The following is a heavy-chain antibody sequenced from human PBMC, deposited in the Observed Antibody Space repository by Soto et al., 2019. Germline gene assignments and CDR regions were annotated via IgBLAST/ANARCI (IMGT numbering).Heavy chain of an antibody. J-gene: IGHJ4*02. CDR3: ARPKGSYSSGYYYFDY. V-gene: IGHV1-2*04. CDR2: INPNSGGT. Sequence: VASVKVSCKASGYTFTSYGISWVRQAPGQGLEWMGWINPNSGGTNYAQKFQGWVTMTRDTSISTAYMELSRLRSDDTAVYYCARPKGSYSSGYYYFDYWGQGTLVTVSS. CDR1: GYTFTSYG. D-gene: IGHD6-19*01.